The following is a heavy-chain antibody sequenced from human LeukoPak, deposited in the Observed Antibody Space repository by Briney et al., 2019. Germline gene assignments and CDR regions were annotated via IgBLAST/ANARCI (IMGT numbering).Heavy chain of an antibody. V-gene: IGHV3-7*01. J-gene: IGHJ6*02. CDR2: IKQDGREK. CDR3: ARYDFWSGYSGRYYYYYGMDV. D-gene: IGHD3-3*01. CDR1: GFTFSSYW. Sequence: GGCLRLSCAAAGFTFSSYWMSWVRQAPGKGLGWVANIKQDGREKYYVDSVRGRFTISRDNAKNSLYLQMNSLRAEDTAVYYCARYDFWSGYSGRYYYYYGMDVWGQGTTVTVSS.